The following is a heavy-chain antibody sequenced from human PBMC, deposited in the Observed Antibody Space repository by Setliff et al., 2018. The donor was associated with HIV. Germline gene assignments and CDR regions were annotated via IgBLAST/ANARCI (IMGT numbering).Heavy chain of an antibody. J-gene: IGHJ6*03. CDR1: GGSISSGGYY. V-gene: IGHV4-31*03. CDR2: IFYKGST. CDR3: VRTNYYYYYMDV. Sequence: PSETLSLTCTVSGGSISSGGYYWSWIRQQPGKGLEWIGYIFYKGSTFYNPSLKSRVSISVLRSTDQFFLRLNSVTAADTAVYYCVRTNYYYYYMDVWGKGTTVTVSS.